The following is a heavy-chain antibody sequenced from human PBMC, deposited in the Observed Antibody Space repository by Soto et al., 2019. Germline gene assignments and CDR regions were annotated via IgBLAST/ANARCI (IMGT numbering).Heavy chain of an antibody. CDR2: IYYSGST. CDR1: GGSISSSSYY. CDR3: ARFGYSTNIGIDY. J-gene: IGHJ4*02. V-gene: IGHV4-39*07. Sequence: SETLSLTCTVSGGSISSSSYYWGWIRQPPGKGLEWIGSIYYSGSTYYNPSLKSRVTISVDTSKNQFSLKLSSVTAADTAVYYCARFGYSTNIGIDYWGQGTLVTVYS. D-gene: IGHD3-22*01.